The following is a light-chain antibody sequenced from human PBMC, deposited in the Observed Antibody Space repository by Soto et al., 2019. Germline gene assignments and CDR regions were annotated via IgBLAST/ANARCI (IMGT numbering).Light chain of an antibody. V-gene: IGKV3-20*01. J-gene: IGKJ1*01. Sequence: EIVLTQSPGTLSLSPGERATLSCRASQSVSSSYLAWYQLKPGQAPRLLIYGASSRATGIPDRFSGSGSGTDCTLTISRLEPGDFAVDYCQQYGSSPETFGQGTKVEIK. CDR3: QQYGSSPET. CDR2: GAS. CDR1: QSVSSSY.